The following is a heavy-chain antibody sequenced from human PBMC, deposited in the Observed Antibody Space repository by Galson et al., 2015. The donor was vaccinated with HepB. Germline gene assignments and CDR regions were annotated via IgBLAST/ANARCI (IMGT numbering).Heavy chain of an antibody. D-gene: IGHD3-22*01. CDR2: ISSSSSTI. CDR3: ASRTMIVVDGAFDI. CDR1: GFTFSSYS. V-gene: IGHV3-48*01. J-gene: IGHJ3*02. Sequence: SLRLSCAASGFTFSSYSMNWVRQAPGKGLEWVSYISSSSSTIYYADSVKGRFTISRDNAKNSLYLQMNSLRAEDTAVYYCASRTMIVVDGAFDIWGQGTMVTVSS.